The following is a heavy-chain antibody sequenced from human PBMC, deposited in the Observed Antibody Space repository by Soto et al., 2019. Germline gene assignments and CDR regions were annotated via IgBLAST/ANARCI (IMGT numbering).Heavy chain of an antibody. CDR3: ARAPYYYDSSGYHYVWFDP. Sequence: PSETLSLTCAVSGGSISSDGYSWSWIRQPPGKGLEWIGYIYRSGSTYYNSPLKSRVTISVDRSKNQFSLKLSSVTAADTAVYYCARAPYYYDSSGYHYVWFDPWGQGTLVTVSS. V-gene: IGHV4-30-2*01. CDR2: IYRSGST. CDR1: GGSISSDGYS. D-gene: IGHD3-22*01. J-gene: IGHJ5*02.